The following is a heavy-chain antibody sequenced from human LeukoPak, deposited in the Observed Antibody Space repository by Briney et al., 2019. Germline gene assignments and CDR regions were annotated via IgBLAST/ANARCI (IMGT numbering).Heavy chain of an antibody. Sequence: PSETLSLTCAVYGGSFSGYYWSWIRQPPGKGLEWIGEINHSGSTNYNPSLKSRVTISVDTSKNQFSLKLNSVTAADTAVYYCARGVGQWLVRQGRTYNWFDPWGQGTLVTVSS. CDR1: GGSFSGYY. CDR3: ARGVGQWLVRQGRTYNWFDP. CDR2: INHSGST. V-gene: IGHV4-34*01. D-gene: IGHD6-19*01. J-gene: IGHJ5*02.